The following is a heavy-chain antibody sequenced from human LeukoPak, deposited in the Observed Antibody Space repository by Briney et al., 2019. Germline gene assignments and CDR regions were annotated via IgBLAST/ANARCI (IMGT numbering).Heavy chain of an antibody. J-gene: IGHJ4*02. V-gene: IGHV4-61*02. Sequence: PSETLSLTCTVSGGSINSAGYYWSWIRQPAGKGLEWIGRIYPSGSTNYNPSLKSRVTISLDTSKNQFSLKLSSVTAADTAVYYCARSGNYYGSGSYEDYWGQGTLVTVSS. CDR1: GGSINSAGYY. CDR2: IYPSGST. D-gene: IGHD3-10*01. CDR3: ARSGNYYGSGSYEDY.